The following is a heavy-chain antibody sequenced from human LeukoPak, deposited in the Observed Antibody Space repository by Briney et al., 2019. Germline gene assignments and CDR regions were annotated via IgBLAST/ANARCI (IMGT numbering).Heavy chain of an antibody. CDR3: ARDYGGNSVY. CDR1: GFTFSSYW. Sequence: GGSLRLSCAASGFTFSSYWMSWVRQAPGKGLEWVANIKEDGSEKYYVDSVKGRFTISRDNAKNSLCLQMNSLRAEDTAMYYCARDYGGNSVYWGQGTLVTVSS. CDR2: IKEDGSEK. D-gene: IGHD4-23*01. J-gene: IGHJ4*02. V-gene: IGHV3-7*01.